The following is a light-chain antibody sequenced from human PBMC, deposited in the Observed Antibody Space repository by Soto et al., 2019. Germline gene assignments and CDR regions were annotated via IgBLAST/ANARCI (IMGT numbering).Light chain of an antibody. CDR2: GAS. CDR1: QSVSSSY. CDR3: QQYGSSTGLT. Sequence: EIVLTQSPGTLSLSPGERATLSCRASQSVSSSYLAWYQQKPGQAPRLLIYGASSRATGIPDRFSGSGSGTDFTLTISRLQPEDCAVYCCQQYGSSTGLTFGGGTKVEIK. V-gene: IGKV3-20*01. J-gene: IGKJ4*01.